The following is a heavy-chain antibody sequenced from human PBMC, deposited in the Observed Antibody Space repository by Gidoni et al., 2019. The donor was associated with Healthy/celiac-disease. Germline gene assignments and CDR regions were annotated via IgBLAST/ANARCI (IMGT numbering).Heavy chain of an antibody. J-gene: IGHJ6*02. Sequence: QVQLVQSGAEVKKPGASVKVSCTASGYTFTGYYMHWVRQAPGQGLEWMGWINPNSGGTNYAQKFQGWVTMTRDTSISTAYMELSRLRSDDTAVYYCARDLGEYSSSYHYYYYYGMDVWGQGTTVTVSS. D-gene: IGHD6-6*01. V-gene: IGHV1-2*04. CDR1: GYTFTGYY. CDR3: ARDLGEYSSSYHYYYYYGMDV. CDR2: INPNSGGT.